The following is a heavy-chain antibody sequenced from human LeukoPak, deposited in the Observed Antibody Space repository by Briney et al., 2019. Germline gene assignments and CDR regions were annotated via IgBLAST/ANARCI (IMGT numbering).Heavy chain of an antibody. CDR1: GGSVSRGSYY. J-gene: IGHJ2*01. D-gene: IGHD6-13*01. CDR2: LHYSGSS. CDR3: ARVIAAATWFFDL. V-gene: IGHV4-61*01. Sequence: SETLSLTCTVSGGSVSRGSYYWSWTRQPPGKGLEWIGYLHYSGSSNYNPSLKSRVTISVDTSKNQFSLKLTSVTAADTAVYYCARVIAAATWFFDLWGRGTLVTVSS.